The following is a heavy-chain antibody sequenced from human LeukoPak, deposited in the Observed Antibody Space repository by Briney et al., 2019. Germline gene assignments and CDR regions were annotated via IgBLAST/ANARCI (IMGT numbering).Heavy chain of an antibody. D-gene: IGHD6-19*01. CDR3: ARDRASYSSGWSGDYYFDY. J-gene: IGHJ4*02. V-gene: IGHV4-4*07. Sequence: SETLSLTCTVSGGSISSYYWSWIRQPAGKGLEWIGRIYTSGSTNYNPSLKSRVTMSVDTSKNQFSLKLSSVTAADTAVYYCARDRASYSSGWSGDYYFDYWGQGTLVTVSS. CDR1: GGSISSYY. CDR2: IYTSGST.